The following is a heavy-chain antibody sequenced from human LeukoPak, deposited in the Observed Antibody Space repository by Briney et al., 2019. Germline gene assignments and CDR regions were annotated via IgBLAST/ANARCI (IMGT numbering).Heavy chain of an antibody. D-gene: IGHD7-27*01. CDR1: GYTFTSYY. V-gene: IGHV1-46*01. CDR2: INPSGGST. CDR3: ATEPLGIETDY. J-gene: IGHJ4*02. Sequence: ASVKVSCKASGYTFTSYYMHWVRQAPGQGLEWMGIINPSGGSTSYAQKFQGRVTMTRDTSTSTVYMELSSLRSEDTAVYYCATEPLGIETDYWGQGTLVTVSS.